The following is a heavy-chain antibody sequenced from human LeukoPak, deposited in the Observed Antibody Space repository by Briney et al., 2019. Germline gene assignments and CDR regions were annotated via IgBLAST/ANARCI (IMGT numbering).Heavy chain of an antibody. CDR2: IYYSGST. CDR1: DDSIGNYY. V-gene: IGHV4-59*06. D-gene: IGHD3-10*01. J-gene: IGHJ6*02. Sequence: SETLSLTCTVSDDSIGNYYWSWIRQHPGKGLEWIGYIYYSGSTYYNPSLKSRVTISVDTSKNQFSLKLSSVTAADTAVYYCASGSGSYVNAYYYYGMDVWGQGTTVTVSS. CDR3: ASGSGSYVNAYYYYGMDV.